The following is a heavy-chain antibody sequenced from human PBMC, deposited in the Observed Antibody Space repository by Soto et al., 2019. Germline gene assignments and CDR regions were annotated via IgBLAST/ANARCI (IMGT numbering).Heavy chain of an antibody. CDR3: ARIQLDTIMALDY. D-gene: IGHD1-1*01. J-gene: IGHJ4*02. Sequence: ESGGGVVQPGGSLRLSCAASGFTFDAYGFHWVRQAPGKGLEGVAVVWSNGNLKYYADSVKGRFTISRDSSKSALNLQMNSLRADDTAVYYCARIQLDTIMALDYWGQGTLVTVSS. CDR1: GFTFDAYG. V-gene: IGHV3-33*01. CDR2: VWSNGNLK.